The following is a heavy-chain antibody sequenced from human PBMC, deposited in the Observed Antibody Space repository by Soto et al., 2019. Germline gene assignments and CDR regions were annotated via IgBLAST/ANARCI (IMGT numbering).Heavy chain of an antibody. D-gene: IGHD6-13*01. CDR3: ARAYSSSSCKNAFDF. J-gene: IGHJ3*01. Sequence: GPLRLSYGASGCTFSNYGRNWIRQAPGKGLEWVSYISPSSSTIYYADSVKGRFTISRENAMNSLYLQMNSLRAEDTAIYYCARAYSSSSCKNAFDFWGQGTMVTVSS. CDR1: GCTFSNYG. CDR2: ISPSSSTI. V-gene: IGHV3-48*01.